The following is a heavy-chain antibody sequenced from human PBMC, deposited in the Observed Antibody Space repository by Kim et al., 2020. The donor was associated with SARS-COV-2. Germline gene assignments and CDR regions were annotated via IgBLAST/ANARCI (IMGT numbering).Heavy chain of an antibody. D-gene: IGHD6-13*01. CDR2: ISSSSTI. V-gene: IGHV3-48*02. CDR3: ARQGPGTAAAGRYLGY. Sequence: GGSLRLSCAASGFTFSSYSMNWVRQAPGKGLEWVSYISSSSTIYYADSVKGRFTISRDNAKNSLYLQMNSLRDEDTAVYYCARQGPGTAAAGRYLGYWG. CDR1: GFTFSSYS. J-gene: IGHJ4*01.